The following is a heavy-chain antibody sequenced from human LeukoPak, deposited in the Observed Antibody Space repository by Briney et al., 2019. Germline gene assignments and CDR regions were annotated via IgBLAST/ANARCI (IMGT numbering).Heavy chain of an antibody. V-gene: IGHV3-48*03. CDR2: INSGGTII. CDR1: GFTFSSNE. D-gene: IGHD2-8*02. Sequence: GGSLRLSCAASGFTFSSNEMNWVRQAPGKGLEWVSYINSGGTIIYYADSVKGRFTISRDNAKNSLYLQMNSLRAEDTAIYYCARYWFADWGQGTLVIVSS. CDR3: ARYWFAD. J-gene: IGHJ4*02.